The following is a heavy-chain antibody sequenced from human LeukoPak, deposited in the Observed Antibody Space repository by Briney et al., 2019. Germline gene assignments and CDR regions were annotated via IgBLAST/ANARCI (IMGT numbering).Heavy chain of an antibody. V-gene: IGHV1-2*02. D-gene: IGHD3-22*01. CDR1: GYTFTGYY. J-gene: IGHJ4*02. CDR3: TRGSYYDSSGYSGVRLFDY. CDR2: INPNSGGT. Sequence: ASVKVSCKASGYTFTGYYMHWVRQAPGQGLEWMGWINPNSGGTNYAQKFQGRVTMTRDTSISTAYMELSRLRSDDTAVYYCTRGSYYDSSGYSGVRLFDYWGQGTPVTVPS.